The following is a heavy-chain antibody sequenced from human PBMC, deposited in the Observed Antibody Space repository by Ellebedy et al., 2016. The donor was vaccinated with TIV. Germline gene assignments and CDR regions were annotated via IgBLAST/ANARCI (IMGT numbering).Heavy chain of an antibody. Sequence: GESLKISCEASGFIFSTYGMHWVRQAPGKGLEWVAFIWYDGGNKYYADSVKGRFTISRDNSKNTLYLQMNSLRAEDTAVYYCATGGYSNGYGGWFDPWGQGTLVTVSS. D-gene: IGHD5-18*01. CDR2: IWYDGGNK. V-gene: IGHV3-30*02. CDR1: GFIFSTYG. J-gene: IGHJ5*02. CDR3: ATGGYSNGYGGWFDP.